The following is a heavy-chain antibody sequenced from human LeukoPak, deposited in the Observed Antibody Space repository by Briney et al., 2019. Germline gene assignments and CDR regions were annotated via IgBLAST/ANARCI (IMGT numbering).Heavy chain of an antibody. D-gene: IGHD6-13*01. CDR3: ARDPTSSSSWDDAFDI. CDR1: GFTFSSYW. CDR2: IKQDGSEK. Sequence: GGSLRLSCAASGFTFSSYWTSWVRQAPGKGLEWVANIKQDGSEKYYVDSVKGRFTISRDNAKNSLYLQMNSLRAEDTAVYYCARDPTSSSSWDDAFDIWGQGTMVTVSS. V-gene: IGHV3-7*01. J-gene: IGHJ3*02.